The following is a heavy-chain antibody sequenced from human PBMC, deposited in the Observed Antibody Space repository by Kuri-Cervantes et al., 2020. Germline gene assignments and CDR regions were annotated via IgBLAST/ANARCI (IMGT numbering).Heavy chain of an antibody. CDR1: GFTFSSYG. J-gene: IGHJ4*02. D-gene: IGHD3-9*01. CDR2: IWYDGSNK. Sequence: GGFLRLSCAASGFTFSSYGMHWVRQVSGKGLEWVAVIWYDGSNKYYADSVKGRFTIARDNSKNTLYLQMNSLRAEDTAVYYCARDRGTGYSIDLWGQGTLVTVSS. CDR3: ARDRGTGYSIDL. V-gene: IGHV3-33*01.